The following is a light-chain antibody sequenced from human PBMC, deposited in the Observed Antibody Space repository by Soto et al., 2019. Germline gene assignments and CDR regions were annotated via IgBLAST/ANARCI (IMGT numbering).Light chain of an antibody. CDR1: SPNIGSNP. J-gene: IGLJ2*01. V-gene: IGLV1-44*01. CDR2: SNN. CDR3: AAWDDSLNGVV. Sequence: QSVLTQPPSASGTPGQRFTISVSGSSPNIGSNPVNWYQQLPGTPPKLLIYSNNQRPSGVPDRFSGSKSGTSASLAISGLQSEDEADYYCAAWDDSLNGVVFGGGTQLTVL.